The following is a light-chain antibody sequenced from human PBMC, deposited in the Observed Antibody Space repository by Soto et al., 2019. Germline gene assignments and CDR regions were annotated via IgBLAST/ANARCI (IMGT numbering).Light chain of an antibody. J-gene: IGKJ1*01. Sequence: PGERATLSCRASQSVDNNLAWYQQRPGQAPRLLIFDASNRATGIPARFSGSGSGTDFTLTISSLEPEDFAIYYCQHRTDWPPWTFGQGTKVEIE. V-gene: IGKV3-11*01. CDR3: QHRTDWPPWT. CDR1: QSVDNN. CDR2: DAS.